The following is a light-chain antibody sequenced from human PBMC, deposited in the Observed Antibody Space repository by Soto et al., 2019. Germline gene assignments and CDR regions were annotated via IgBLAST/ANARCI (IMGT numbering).Light chain of an antibody. J-gene: IGKJ1*01. CDR2: DAS. CDR3: QQRSSWQWK. Sequence: EIVLTQSPATLSLSPGERATLSCRASQSLSSYLAWYQQKPGQAPRLLIYDASHRATGIPARFSGSGSGTDFTLTISSLEPEDFEVYYCQQRSSWQWKFGQGTKVDIX. CDR1: QSLSSY. V-gene: IGKV3-11*01.